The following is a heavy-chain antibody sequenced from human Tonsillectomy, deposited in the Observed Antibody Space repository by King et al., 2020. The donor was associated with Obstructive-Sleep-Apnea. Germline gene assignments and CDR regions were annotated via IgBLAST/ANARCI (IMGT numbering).Heavy chain of an antibody. CDR1: GFTFSSYS. J-gene: IGHJ4*02. CDR3: ARVYIAAAGHTLDY. V-gene: IGHV3-21*01. Sequence: DVQLVESGGGLVKPGGSLRLSCAASGFTFSSYSMNWVRQASGKGLEWVSSISSSSTYINYADSGKGRFTISRDNAKNSLYLQMNSLRAEDTAVYYCARVYIAAAGHTLDYWGQGTLVTVSS. CDR2: ISSSSTYI. D-gene: IGHD6-13*01.